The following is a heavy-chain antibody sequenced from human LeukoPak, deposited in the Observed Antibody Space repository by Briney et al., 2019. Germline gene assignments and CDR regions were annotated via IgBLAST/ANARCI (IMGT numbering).Heavy chain of an antibody. CDR2: ISYDESNK. CDR3: AKDHSGSYYPNWFDP. CDR1: GFIFSSYG. Sequence: GRSLRLSCAAYGFIFSSYGMHWVRQAPGKGLEWVAVISYDESNKYYADSVKGRFTISRDNSKNTLYLQMNSLRDEDTAVYYCAKDHSGSYYPNWFDPWGQGTRVTVSS. D-gene: IGHD3-10*01. J-gene: IGHJ5*02. V-gene: IGHV3-30*18.